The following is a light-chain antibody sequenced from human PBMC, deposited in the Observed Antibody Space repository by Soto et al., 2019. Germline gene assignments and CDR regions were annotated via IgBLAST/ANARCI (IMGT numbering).Light chain of an antibody. CDR1: QSVSSN. V-gene: IGKV3-15*01. CDR3: QQYNNWPPWT. Sequence: EIGMTKSPATLSVSPGERATLSCSASQSVSSNLAWYQQKPGQAPRLLIYGASTRATGIPARFSGSGSGTEFTLTISSLQSEDFAVYYCQQYNNWPPWTFGQGTKVDIK. J-gene: IGKJ1*01. CDR2: GAS.